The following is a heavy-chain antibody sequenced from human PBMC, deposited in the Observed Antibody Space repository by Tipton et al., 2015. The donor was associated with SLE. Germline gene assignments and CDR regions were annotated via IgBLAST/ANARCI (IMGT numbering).Heavy chain of an antibody. J-gene: IGHJ4*02. Sequence: SLRLSCAASGFTFSSYSMNWVRQAPGKGLEWVSSISSSSSYIYYADSVKGRFTISRDNAKNSLYLQMNSLRAEDTAVYYCARDINYDILTGYPHGFDYWDQGTLVTVSS. CDR1: GFTFSSYS. CDR2: ISSSSSYI. D-gene: IGHD3-9*01. CDR3: ARDINYDILTGYPHGFDY. V-gene: IGHV3-21*03.